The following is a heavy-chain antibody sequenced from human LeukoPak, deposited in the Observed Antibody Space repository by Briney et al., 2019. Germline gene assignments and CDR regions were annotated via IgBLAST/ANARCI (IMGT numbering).Heavy chain of an antibody. V-gene: IGHV1-2*02. J-gene: IGHJ1*01. CDR2: INPNSGGT. CDR1: GYTFTGYY. D-gene: IGHD6-13*01. CDR3: ARDRLRSSSWYWPSGYFQH. Sequence: ASVKVSCKASGYTFTGYYMHWVRQAPGQGLEWMGWINPNSGGTNYAQKFQGRVTMTRDTSISTAYMERSRLRSDDTAVYYCARDRLRSSSWYWPSGYFQHWGQGTLVTVSS.